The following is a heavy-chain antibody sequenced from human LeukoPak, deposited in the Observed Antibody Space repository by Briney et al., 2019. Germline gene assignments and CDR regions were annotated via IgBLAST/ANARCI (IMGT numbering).Heavy chain of an antibody. J-gene: IGHJ6*02. CDR3: ARMSDSSGYYSISGMDV. V-gene: IGHV1-18*01. CDR2: IIAYNGNT. CDR1: GYTFTSYG. D-gene: IGHD3-22*01. Sequence: GASVKVSCKASGYTFTSYGISWVRQAPGQGLEWMGWIIAYNGNTNYAQKLQGRVTMTTDTSTSTAYMELRSLRSADTAVYYCARMSDSSGYYSISGMDVWGQGTTVTVSS.